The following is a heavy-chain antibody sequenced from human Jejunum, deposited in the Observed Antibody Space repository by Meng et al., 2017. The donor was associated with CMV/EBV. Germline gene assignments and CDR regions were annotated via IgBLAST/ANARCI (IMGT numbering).Heavy chain of an antibody. CDR3: ARVEVGITSGDY. Sequence: VHSGGEVKKPRASLKVSCKASGYTFPNYGITWVRQAPGQGLEWMGWISAYNGNTNYAQTLQGRVTMTTDTSTSTAYMELRSLRSDDTAVYYCARVEVGITSGDYWGQGTLVTVSS. J-gene: IGHJ4*02. V-gene: IGHV1-18*01. D-gene: IGHD1-26*01. CDR2: ISAYNGNT. CDR1: GYTFPNYG.